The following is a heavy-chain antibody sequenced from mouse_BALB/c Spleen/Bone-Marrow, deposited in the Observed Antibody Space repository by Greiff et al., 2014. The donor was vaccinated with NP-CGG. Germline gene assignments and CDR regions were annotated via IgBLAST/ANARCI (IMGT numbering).Heavy chain of an antibody. CDR3: TREPSNWGDY. D-gene: IGHD4-1*01. J-gene: IGHJ2*01. CDR2: IYPGNGDT. V-gene: IGHV1-87*01. Sequence: VHLVESGAELARPGASVRLSCKTSGYTFTTYWMQWVKQRPGQGLEWIGAIYPGNGDTRYTQKFKGKATLTADKSSSTACMQLSSLASEDSAVYFSTREPSNWGDYWGQGTTLTVSS. CDR1: GYTFTTYW.